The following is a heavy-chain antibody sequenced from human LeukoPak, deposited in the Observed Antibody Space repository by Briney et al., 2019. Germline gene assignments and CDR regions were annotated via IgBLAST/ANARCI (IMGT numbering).Heavy chain of an antibody. CDR3: ARDPVAAAGFDY. D-gene: IGHD6-13*01. CDR2: IYYSGST. J-gene: IGHJ4*02. V-gene: IGHV4-59*11. CDR1: GGSMSPHY. Sequence: SETLSLTCTVSGGSMSPHYWNWIRQPPGKGLEWIGYIYYSGSTNYNPSLKSRVTISVDTSKNQFSLKLSSVTAADTAVYYCARDPVAAAGFDYWGQGTLVTVSS.